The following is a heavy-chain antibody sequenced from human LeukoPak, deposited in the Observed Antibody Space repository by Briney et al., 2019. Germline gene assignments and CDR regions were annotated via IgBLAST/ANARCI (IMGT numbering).Heavy chain of an antibody. CDR3: ARDQRGATSY. V-gene: IGHV3-48*01. CDR1: GFTFCSYS. CDR2: ISSLSGTI. D-gene: IGHD1-26*01. Sequence: GGSLRLSCAASGFTFCSYSMNWVRQAPGEGLEWVSYISSLSGTIYYADSVKGRFTISRDNAKNSLYLQMDSLRAEDTAVYYCARDQRGATSYWGQGTLVTVSS. J-gene: IGHJ4*02.